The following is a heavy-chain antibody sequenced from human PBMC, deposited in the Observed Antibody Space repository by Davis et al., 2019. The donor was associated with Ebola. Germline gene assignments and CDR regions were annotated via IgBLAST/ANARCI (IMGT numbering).Heavy chain of an antibody. CDR2: INPSGGST. V-gene: IGHV1-46*01. D-gene: IGHD2-2*01. J-gene: IGHJ6*02. CDR3: ARGCSSTSCSYYYYGMDV. CDR1: GYTFTSYY. Sequence: ASVKVSCKASGYTFTSYYMHWVRQAPGQGLEWMGIINPSGGSTSYAQKFQGRVTMTRDTSTSTAYMELSRLRSDDTAVYYCARGCSSTSCSYYYYGMDVWGQGTTVTVSS.